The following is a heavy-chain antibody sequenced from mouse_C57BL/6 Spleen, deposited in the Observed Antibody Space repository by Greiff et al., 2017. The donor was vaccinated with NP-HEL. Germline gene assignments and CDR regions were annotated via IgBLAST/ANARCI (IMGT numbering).Heavy chain of an antibody. CDR2: INPSSGYT. CDR3: ARNPGFYYDAMDY. J-gene: IGHJ4*01. Sequence: QVQLQQSGAELAKPGASVKLSCKASGYTFTSYWMHWVKQRPGQGLEWIGYINPSSGYTKYNQKFKDKATLTADKSSSTAYMQLSSLTSEDSAVYYCARNPGFYYDAMDYWGQGTSVTVSS. D-gene: IGHD4-1*01. V-gene: IGHV1-7*01. CDR1: GYTFTSYW.